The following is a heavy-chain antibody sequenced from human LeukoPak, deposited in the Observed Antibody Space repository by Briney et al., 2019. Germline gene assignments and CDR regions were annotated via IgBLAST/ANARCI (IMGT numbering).Heavy chain of an antibody. CDR2: IRYDGSNK. D-gene: IGHD6-19*01. Sequence: GGSLRLSCAASGFTFSSYGMHWVRQAPGKGLEWVAFIRYDGSNKYYADSVKGRFTISRDNAKNSLYLQMNSLRADDVALYYCAKDMGAVAVGRLDYWGQGTLVTVSS. CDR1: GFTFSSYG. J-gene: IGHJ4*02. V-gene: IGHV3-30*02. CDR3: AKDMGAVAVGRLDY.